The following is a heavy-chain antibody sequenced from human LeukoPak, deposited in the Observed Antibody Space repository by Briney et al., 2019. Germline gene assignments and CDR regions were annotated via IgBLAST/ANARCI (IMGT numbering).Heavy chain of an antibody. CDR3: ARQGLDCRDGYCYPYYFDF. CDR2: IYPGDSET. CDR1: GYSFSKYW. J-gene: IGHJ4*02. D-gene: IGHD5-24*01. Sequence: GESLKISCKGSGYSFSKYWIGWVRQMPGKGLEWMGIIYPGDSETRYSPSFQGQVTISADMSISTAYLQWSSLEASDTAIYYCARQGLDCRDGYCYPYYFDFWGQGTLVTVSS. V-gene: IGHV5-51*01.